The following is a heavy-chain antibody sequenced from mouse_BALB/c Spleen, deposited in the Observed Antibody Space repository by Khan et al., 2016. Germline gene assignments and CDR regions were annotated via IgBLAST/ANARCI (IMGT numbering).Heavy chain of an antibody. D-gene: IGHD2-3*01. CDR3: ARWLLGAMDY. CDR2: ILPGSGSA. V-gene: IGHV1-9*01. J-gene: IGHJ4*01. Sequence: QVQLQQSGAELMKPGASVKIPCKATGYTFSSYWIEWVKQRPGHGLEWIGEILPGSGSATYNEKFKGKATFNADTSSNTAYMQLSSLTSEDSAVYYCARWLLGAMDYWGQGTSVTVSS. CDR1: GYTFSSYW.